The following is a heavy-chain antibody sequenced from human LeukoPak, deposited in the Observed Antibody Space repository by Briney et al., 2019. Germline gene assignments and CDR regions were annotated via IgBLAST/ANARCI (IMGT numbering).Heavy chain of an antibody. J-gene: IGHJ3*02. D-gene: IGHD6-19*01. CDR3: ARHSSGWYRGDAFDI. CDR1: GFTFSSYA. CDR2: ISGSGGST. Sequence: GGSLRLSCAASGFTFSSYAMSWVRQAPGKGLEWVSAISGSGGSTYYAVSVKGRFTISRDNSKNTLYLQMNSLRAEDTAVYYCARHSSGWYRGDAFDIWGQGTMVTVSS. V-gene: IGHV3-23*01.